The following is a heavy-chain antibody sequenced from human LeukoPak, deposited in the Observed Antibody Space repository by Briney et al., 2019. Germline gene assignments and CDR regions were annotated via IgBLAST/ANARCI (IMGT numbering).Heavy chain of an antibody. CDR2: IYYSGST. CDR3: ARSRGRGYSSGSIDY. V-gene: IGHV4-59*01. J-gene: IGHJ4*02. CDR1: GGSISSYY. D-gene: IGHD6-19*01. Sequence: LETLSLTCTVSGGSISSYYWSWIRQPPGKGLEWIGYIYYSGSTNYNPSLKSRVTISVDASKNQFSLKLSSVTAADTAVYYCARSRGRGYSSGSIDYWGQGTLVTVSS.